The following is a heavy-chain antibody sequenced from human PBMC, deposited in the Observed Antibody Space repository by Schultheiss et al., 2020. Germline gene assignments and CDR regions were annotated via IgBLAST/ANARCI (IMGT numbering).Heavy chain of an antibody. J-gene: IGHJ4*02. D-gene: IGHD4-17*01. CDR3: ARLGTTVTSLDY. Sequence: GGSLRLSCAASGFTVSNNYVSCVRQAPGKGLEWVSTISGDGHTYYADSVKARFTISRDNSKNTVYLEMNSLRAEDTAVYYCARLGTTVTSLDYWGQGTLVTVSS. CDR2: ISGDGHT. CDR1: GFTVSNNY. V-gene: IGHV3-66*04.